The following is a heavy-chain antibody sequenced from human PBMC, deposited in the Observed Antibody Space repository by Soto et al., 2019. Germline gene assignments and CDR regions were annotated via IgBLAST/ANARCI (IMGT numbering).Heavy chain of an antibody. CDR1: GYSFTSYW. CDR3: ARPKGDYSTPFDY. CDR2: IYPGDSDT. J-gene: IGHJ4*02. Sequence: PGESLKISCKGAGYSFTSYWIGWVRPMPGKGLEWMGIIYPGDSDTRYSPSFQGQVTISADKSISTAYLQWSSLKASDSALYYCARPKGDYSTPFDYWGQGTLVTVSS. V-gene: IGHV5-51*01. D-gene: IGHD4-17*01.